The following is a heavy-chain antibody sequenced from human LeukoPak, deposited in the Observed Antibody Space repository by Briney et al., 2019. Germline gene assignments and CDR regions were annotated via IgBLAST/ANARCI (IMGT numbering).Heavy chain of an antibody. CDR2: INPNSGGT. J-gene: IGHJ4*02. Sequence: ASVKVSCKASGYTFTSYDINWVRQAPGQGLEWMGWINPNSGGTNYAQKFQGRVTMTRDTSISTAYMELSRLRSDDTAVYYCARAYYYDSSGYYYGWWGQGTLVTVSS. D-gene: IGHD3-22*01. V-gene: IGHV1-2*02. CDR1: GYTFTSYD. CDR3: ARAYYYDSSGYYYGW.